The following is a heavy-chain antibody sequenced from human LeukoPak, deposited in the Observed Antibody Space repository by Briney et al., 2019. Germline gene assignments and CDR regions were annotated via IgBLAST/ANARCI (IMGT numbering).Heavy chain of an antibody. V-gene: IGHV3-30*01. CDR1: GFTFSSYA. J-gene: IGHJ4*02. CDR2: ISYDGSNK. D-gene: IGHD2-8*01. CDR3: ARYATENYFDY. Sequence: GGSLRLSCAASGFTFSSYAMHWVRQAPGKGLEWVAVISYDGSNKYYADSVKGRFTISRDNSKNTLYLQMNSLRAEDTAVYYCARYATENYFDYWGQGTLVTVSS.